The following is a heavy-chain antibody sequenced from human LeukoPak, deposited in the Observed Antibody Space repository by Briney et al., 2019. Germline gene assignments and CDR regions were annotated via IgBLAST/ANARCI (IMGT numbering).Heavy chain of an antibody. D-gene: IGHD1-20*01. Sequence: GGSLSLSCAASGFTFSSYEMNWVRQAPGKGLEWVSYISGSGSTIYYTDSVKGRFTISRDNAKNSLYLQMNSLRAEDTAIYYCVRDPGITGTSYWGQGTLVTVSS. V-gene: IGHV3-48*03. CDR1: GFTFSSYE. J-gene: IGHJ4*02. CDR2: ISGSGSTI. CDR3: VRDPGITGTSY.